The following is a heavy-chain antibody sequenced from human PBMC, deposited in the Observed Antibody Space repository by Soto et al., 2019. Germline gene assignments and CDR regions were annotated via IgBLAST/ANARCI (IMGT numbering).Heavy chain of an antibody. Sequence: EVQLVESGGGLVQPGGSLRLSFAASGFTFSNYWMHWVRQAPGKGLVWVSRINSDGSSTSYADSVKGRFTISRDNAKNALYLQMNSLRAEDTAVYYCVSHYGSGNYRLMDVWGQGTTVTVSS. J-gene: IGHJ6*02. D-gene: IGHD3-10*01. CDR2: INSDGSST. CDR3: VSHYGSGNYRLMDV. CDR1: GFTFSNYW. V-gene: IGHV3-74*01.